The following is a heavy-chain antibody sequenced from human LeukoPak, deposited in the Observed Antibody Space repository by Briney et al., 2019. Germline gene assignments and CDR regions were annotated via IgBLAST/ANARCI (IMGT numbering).Heavy chain of an antibody. CDR2: ISGSGGST. D-gene: IGHD4-23*01. CDR1: GFTFSIYA. CDR3: AKGAEGPRWPPFDY. J-gene: IGHJ4*02. Sequence: AGGSMRLSCAPSGFTFSIYAMRWVRQAPGKGLEWVSAISGSGGSTYYADSVKGRFTISRDNSKNTLYLQMNSLRSEDTAVYYCAKGAEGPRWPPFDYWGQGTLVTVSS. V-gene: IGHV3-23*01.